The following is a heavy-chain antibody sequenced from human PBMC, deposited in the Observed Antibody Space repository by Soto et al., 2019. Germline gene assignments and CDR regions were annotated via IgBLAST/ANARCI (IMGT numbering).Heavy chain of an antibody. D-gene: IGHD3-22*01. J-gene: IGHJ4*02. CDR3: ARPLYYYDSSGYSVYDY. CDR1: GFTFSSYW. CDR2: IKQDGSEK. Sequence: PGGSLRLSCAASGFTFSSYWMSWVRQAPGKGLEWVANIKQDGSEKYYVDSVKGRFTISRDNAKNSLYLQMNSLRAEDTAVYYCARPLYYYDSSGYSVYDYWGQGTLVTVSS. V-gene: IGHV3-7*05.